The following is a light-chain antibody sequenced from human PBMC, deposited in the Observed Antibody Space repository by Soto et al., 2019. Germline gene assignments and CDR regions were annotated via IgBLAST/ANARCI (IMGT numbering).Light chain of an antibody. Sequence: EVVLTQSPATVSLSPGERATLSCRASQNVGNWLAWYQHKAGQAPRLLIYDTLNRATGIPARFSGSGSGTDFTLPISSLEPEDSAVYYCAQRHWPWTVGQGTKVEIK. J-gene: IGKJ1*01. CDR3: AQRHWPWT. V-gene: IGKV3-11*01. CDR1: QNVGNW. CDR2: DTL.